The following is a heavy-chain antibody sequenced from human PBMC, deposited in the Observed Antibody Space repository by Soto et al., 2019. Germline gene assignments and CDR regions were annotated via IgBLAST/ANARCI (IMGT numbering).Heavy chain of an antibody. CDR1: GGSISSSSYY. J-gene: IGHJ5*02. CDR3: ASQPGIADRRGNWFDP. V-gene: IGHV4-39*01. D-gene: IGHD6-13*01. Sequence: QLQLQESGPGLVKPSETLSLTCTVSGGSISSSSYYWGWIRQPPGKGLEWIGSIYYSGSTYYNPSLKSRVTISVDTSKNQFSLKLSSVTAADTAVYYCASQPGIADRRGNWFDPWGQGTLVTVSS. CDR2: IYYSGST.